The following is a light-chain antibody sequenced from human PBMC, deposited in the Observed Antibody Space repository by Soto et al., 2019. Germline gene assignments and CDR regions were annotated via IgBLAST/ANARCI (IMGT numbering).Light chain of an antibody. J-gene: IGLJ2*01. Sequence: QSALTQPASVSGSPGQSITISCTGTSSDVGGYNYVSWYQQHPGKAPKLMLYDVTNRPSGVSNRFSGSKSGNTASLTISGLQAVDEADDYCSSSTSTSTVLFGGGTTLTVL. V-gene: IGLV2-14*01. CDR2: DVT. CDR3: SSSTSTSTVL. CDR1: SSDVGGYNY.